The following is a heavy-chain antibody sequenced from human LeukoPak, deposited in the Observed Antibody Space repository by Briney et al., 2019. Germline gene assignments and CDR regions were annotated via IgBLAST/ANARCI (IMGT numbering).Heavy chain of an antibody. CDR3: AKEPYDSSLYYFDY. J-gene: IGHJ4*02. CDR2: NSGSGGST. D-gene: IGHD3-22*01. CDR1: GFHFSWYA. V-gene: IGHV3-23*01. Sequence: PGESLRLLCAASGFHFSWYAMRWVRQAPGKGVGGVSANSGSGGSTYYADSVKGRFTISRDNSKTTLYLQMNSLRAEDTAVYYCAKEPYDSSLYYFDYWGQGTLVTVSS.